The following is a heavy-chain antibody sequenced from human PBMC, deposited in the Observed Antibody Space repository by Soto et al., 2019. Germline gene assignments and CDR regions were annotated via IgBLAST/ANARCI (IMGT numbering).Heavy chain of an antibody. CDR2: VAYDGINK. Sequence: QVQLVESGGGVVQPGRSLRLSCAASGFSFSTYGMHWVRQAPGKGLEWVAIVAYDGINKDYADSVKGRFTISRDNSKNTLYLQMNSRRAEDKAVYYCAKSVMGIAVVPAAISYYYGMDVWGQGTAVTVSS. CDR3: AKSVMGIAVVPAAISYYYGMDV. J-gene: IGHJ6*02. V-gene: IGHV3-30*18. CDR1: GFSFSTYG. D-gene: IGHD2-2*02.